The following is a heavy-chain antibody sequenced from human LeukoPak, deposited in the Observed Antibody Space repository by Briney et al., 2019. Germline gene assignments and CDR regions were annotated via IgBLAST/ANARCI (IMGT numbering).Heavy chain of an antibody. V-gene: IGHV4-59*12. CDR1: GGSISSYY. CDR3: ARDCYDSSGYYYRLAAFDI. D-gene: IGHD3-22*01. J-gene: IGHJ3*02. CDR2: IYYSGST. Sequence: SETLSLTCTVSGGSISSYYWSWIRQPPGKGLEWIGYIYYSGSTNYNPSLKSRVTISVDTSKNQFSLKLSSVTAADTAVYYCARDCYDSSGYYYRLAAFDIWGQGTMVTVSS.